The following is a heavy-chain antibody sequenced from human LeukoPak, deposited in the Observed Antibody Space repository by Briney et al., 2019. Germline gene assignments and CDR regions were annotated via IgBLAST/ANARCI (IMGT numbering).Heavy chain of an antibody. CDR2: INWNGGST. Sequence: GGSLRLSCAASGFTFDDYGMSWVRQAPGKGLEWVSGINWNGGSTGYADSVKGRFTISRDNAKNTLYLQMNSLRAEDTAVYYCASRIVGTPDYFDYWGQGTLVTVSS. J-gene: IGHJ4*02. V-gene: IGHV3-20*04. CDR3: ASRIVGTPDYFDY. D-gene: IGHD1-26*01. CDR1: GFTFDDYG.